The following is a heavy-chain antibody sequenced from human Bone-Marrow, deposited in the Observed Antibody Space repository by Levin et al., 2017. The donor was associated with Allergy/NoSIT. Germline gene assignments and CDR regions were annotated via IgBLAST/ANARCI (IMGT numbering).Heavy chain of an antibody. V-gene: IGHV4-61*01. D-gene: IGHD2-2*01. CDR1: GASVSGQNYY. J-gene: IGHJ6*03. CDR2: IYNSGSTST. Sequence: SETLSLTCTVSGASVSGQNYYWAWIRQSPGKGLEWIGYIYNSGSTSTNYNPSLRSRLTISLDTSKNQFSLRLSFVTAADTAVYYCVRETVVVPAASYYYYVDVWGIGTTVTVSS. CDR3: VRETVVVPAASYYYYVDV.